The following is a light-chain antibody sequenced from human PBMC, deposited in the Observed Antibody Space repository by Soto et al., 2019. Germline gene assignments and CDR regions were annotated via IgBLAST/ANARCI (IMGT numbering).Light chain of an antibody. CDR3: QQSYITLYS. J-gene: IGKJ2*03. CDR2: GAS. Sequence: DIQMTQSPSSLSASVGDRVTITCRASQSISTNLSWYQKKPGKAPKLLISGASSLQSGVPSRFSSSGSGTDFSLTISILQPEDFAIYFCQQSYITLYSFGQGTNLEIK. V-gene: IGKV1-39*01. CDR1: QSISTN.